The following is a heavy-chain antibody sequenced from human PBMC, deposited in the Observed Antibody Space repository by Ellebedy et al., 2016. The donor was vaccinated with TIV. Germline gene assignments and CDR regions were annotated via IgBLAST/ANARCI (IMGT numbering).Heavy chain of an antibody. V-gene: IGHV3-11*01. CDR1: GFTFLDYY. CDR3: ARDGASSRYYTYFYY. J-gene: IGHJ4*02. Sequence: GESLKISCAASGFTFLDYYMNWIRQVPGKGLEWVSYISSSGSSIYYADSVKGRFTVSRDNAKNSLYLQMNSLRAEDTAVYYSARDGASSRYYTYFYYWGQGTLVTVSS. D-gene: IGHD6-13*01. CDR2: ISSSGSSI.